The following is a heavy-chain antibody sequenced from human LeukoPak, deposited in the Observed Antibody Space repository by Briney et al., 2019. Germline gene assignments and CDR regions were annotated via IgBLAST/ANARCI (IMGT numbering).Heavy chain of an antibody. V-gene: IGHV5-51*01. CDR2: IYLGDSDT. CDR3: ARSSDSSGFYDYFDY. D-gene: IGHD3-22*01. J-gene: IGHJ4*02. Sequence: GESLKISCEGSGYSFTSYWIGWVRQMPGKGLEWVAIIYLGDSDTIYSPSFQGQVTISADNSISTAYLQWSSLKASDTAMYYCARSSDSSGFYDYFDYWGQGTLVTVSS. CDR1: GYSFTSYW.